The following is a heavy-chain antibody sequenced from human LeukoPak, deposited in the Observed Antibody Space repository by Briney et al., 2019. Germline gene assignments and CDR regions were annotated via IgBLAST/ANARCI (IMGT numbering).Heavy chain of an antibody. Sequence: GGSLSLSCAASGFTVSSSYMSWVRQAPGKGLEWVSVIYSGGSTYYADSVKGRFTISRDNSKNTLYLQMNSLRAEDTAVYYCAREGTTVNHFDYWGQGTLVTVSS. CDR3: AREGTTVNHFDY. CDR2: IYSGGST. CDR1: GFTVSSSY. V-gene: IGHV3-53*01. J-gene: IGHJ4*02. D-gene: IGHD4-17*01.